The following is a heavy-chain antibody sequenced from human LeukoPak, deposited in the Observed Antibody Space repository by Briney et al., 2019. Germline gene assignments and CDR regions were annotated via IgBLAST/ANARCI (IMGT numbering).Heavy chain of an antibody. Sequence: GASVKVSCKASGYTFTINGISWVRQAPGQGLEWLGWVSANSGNTIYAERFQGRVSMARNTSTGTAYMDLTSLRYDDTAVYYCARDRWYAFDLWGQGTLLTVSS. V-gene: IGHV1-18*01. D-gene: IGHD6-13*01. CDR1: GYTFTING. CDR2: VSANSGNT. CDR3: ARDRWYAFDL. J-gene: IGHJ4*02.